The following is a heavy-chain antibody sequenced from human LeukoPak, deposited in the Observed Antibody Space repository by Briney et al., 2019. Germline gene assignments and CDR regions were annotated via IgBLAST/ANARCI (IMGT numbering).Heavy chain of an antibody. D-gene: IGHD3-22*01. CDR3: ARVSGYYYDSSGPYFDY. CDR1: GGSISSYY. CDR2: IYYSGST. Sequence: PSETLSLTCTVSGGSISSYYWSWIRQPPGKGLEWIGYIYYSGSTNYNPSLKSRVTISVDTSKNQFSLKLSSVTAADTAVYYCARVSGYYYDSSGPYFDYWGQGTLVTVSS. J-gene: IGHJ4*02. V-gene: IGHV4-59*01.